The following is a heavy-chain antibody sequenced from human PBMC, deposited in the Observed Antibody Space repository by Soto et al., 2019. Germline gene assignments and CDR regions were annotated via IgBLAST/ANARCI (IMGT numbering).Heavy chain of an antibody. CDR2: ISTYNVDT. CDR1: GYTFTSYG. Sequence: QVHLVQSGAEVKKPGASLKVSCKSSGYTFTSYGIVWVRQAPGQGLEWMGWISTYNVDTKYAQKFKGRVTMSTETSTTTAYMEVPCMTSDDTAMYYCARGGFAYGYLDFWGQGTLATVSS. J-gene: IGHJ4*02. CDR3: ARGGFAYGYLDF. D-gene: IGHD5-18*01. V-gene: IGHV1-18*01.